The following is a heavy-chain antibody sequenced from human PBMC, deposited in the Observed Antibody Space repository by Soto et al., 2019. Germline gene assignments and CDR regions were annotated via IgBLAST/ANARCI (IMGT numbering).Heavy chain of an antibody. CDR2: ISYDGSNK. Sequence: PVGSLRLSCAASGFTFSSYAMHWVRQAPGKGLEWVAVISYDGSNKYYADSVKGRFTISRDNSKNTLYLQMNSLRAEDTAVYYCARDSVAAAGRPSYYYYGMDVWGQGTTVTVSS. CDR3: ARDSVAAAGRPSYYYYGMDV. J-gene: IGHJ6*02. D-gene: IGHD6-13*01. CDR1: GFTFSSYA. V-gene: IGHV3-30-3*01.